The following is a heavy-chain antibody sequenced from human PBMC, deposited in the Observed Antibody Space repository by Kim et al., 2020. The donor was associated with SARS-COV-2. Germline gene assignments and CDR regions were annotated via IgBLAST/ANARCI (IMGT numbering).Heavy chain of an antibody. D-gene: IGHD3-10*01. J-gene: IGHJ4*02. Sequence: NYSPSFQGHVTISADKSISTAYLQWSSLKASDTAMYYCARQKWGGSGDYWGQGTLVTVSS. V-gene: IGHV5-10-1*01. CDR3: ARQKWGGSGDY.